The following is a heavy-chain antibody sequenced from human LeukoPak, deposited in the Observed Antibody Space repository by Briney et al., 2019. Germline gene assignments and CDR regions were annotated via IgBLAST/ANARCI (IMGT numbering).Heavy chain of an antibody. V-gene: IGHV4-4*02. CDR1: GGSILTTNW. CDR3: TRESGAFSPFGF. D-gene: IGHD1-26*01. Sequence: SETLSLTCAVSGGSILTTNWWSWVRQPPGKGLEWIGEVHLSGASNYNPSLRSRVNMSIDKSKNQLSLELTSVTAADTAIYYCTRESGAFSPFGFWGQGTLVTVSS. CDR2: VHLSGAS. J-gene: IGHJ4*02.